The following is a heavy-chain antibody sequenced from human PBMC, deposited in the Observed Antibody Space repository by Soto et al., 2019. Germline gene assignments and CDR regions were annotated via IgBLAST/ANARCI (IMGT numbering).Heavy chain of an antibody. CDR2: IYYSGST. D-gene: IGHD2-2*01. Sequence: SETLSLTCTVSGGSISSGGYYWSWIRQHPGKGLEWIGYIYYSGSTYYNPSLKSRVTISVDTSKNQFSLKLSSVTAADTAVYYCARSCDIVVVPAAASDYNWFDPWGQGTLVTVSS. CDR3: ARSCDIVVVPAAASDYNWFDP. CDR1: GGSISSGGYY. J-gene: IGHJ5*02. V-gene: IGHV4-31*03.